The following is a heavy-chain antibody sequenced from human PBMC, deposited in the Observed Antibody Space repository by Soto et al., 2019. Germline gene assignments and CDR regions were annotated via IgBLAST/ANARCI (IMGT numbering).Heavy chain of an antibody. V-gene: IGHV3-23*01. CDR1: GFTFSSYG. CDR2: ISSGGST. D-gene: IGHD2-15*01. CDR3: APYCSGGNCYLFDY. Sequence: EVQLLESGGGLVQPGASLRLSCAASGFTFSSYGMYWVRQAPGKGLEWVSSISSGGSTYYADSVKGRFTISRDNSKNTLYLQMNTLRAEDTAVYYCAPYCSGGNCYLFDYWGQGTLVTVSS. J-gene: IGHJ4*02.